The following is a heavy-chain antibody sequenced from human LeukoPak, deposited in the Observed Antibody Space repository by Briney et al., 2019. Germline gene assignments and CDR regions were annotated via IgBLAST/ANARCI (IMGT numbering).Heavy chain of an antibody. CDR3: ARPSIPSAAASALDI. Sequence: ASVKVSCKASGYTFTNYGISWVRQAPGQGLEWMGWISAYNGYTDYAQKLQFRVTMTTDTSTSTAYMELRSLRSDDTAVYYCARPSIPSAAASALDIWGQGTMVTVSS. CDR2: ISAYNGYT. CDR1: GYTFTNYG. D-gene: IGHD2-2*01. J-gene: IGHJ3*02. V-gene: IGHV1-18*01.